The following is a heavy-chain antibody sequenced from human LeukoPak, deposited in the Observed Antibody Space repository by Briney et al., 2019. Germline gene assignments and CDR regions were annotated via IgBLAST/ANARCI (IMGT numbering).Heavy chain of an antibody. CDR1: GFTFDDYA. CDR3: AKTVALYDSSGYDY. J-gene: IGHJ4*02. Sequence: GGSLRLSCAASGFTFDDYAMHWVRQAPGKGLEWVSGISWNSGSIGYADSVKGRFTISRDNAKNSLYLQMNSLRAEDTAVYYCAKTVALYDSSGYDYWGQGTLVTVSS. D-gene: IGHD3-22*01. CDR2: ISWNSGSI. V-gene: IGHV3-9*01.